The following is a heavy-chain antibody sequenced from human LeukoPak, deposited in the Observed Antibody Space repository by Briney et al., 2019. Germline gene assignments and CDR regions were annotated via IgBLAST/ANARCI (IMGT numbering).Heavy chain of an antibody. CDR2: INTDGTVT. D-gene: IGHD6-19*01. V-gene: IGHV3-74*01. CDR3: ATKQWLAPPPDS. J-gene: IGHJ4*02. CDR1: GFTSSKYW. Sequence: GGSLRLSCAASGFTSSKYWMLWVRQAPGKGLESVSRINTDGTVTTYADSVKGRFTVSRDNADNTMFLQMNSVRGEDTAVYYCATKQWLAPPPDSWGQGTPVTVSS.